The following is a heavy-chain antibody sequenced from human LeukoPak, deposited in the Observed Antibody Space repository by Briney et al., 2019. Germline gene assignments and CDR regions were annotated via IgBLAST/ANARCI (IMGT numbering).Heavy chain of an antibody. CDR1: GFTFSSYA. CDR3: ARDSSGYYFDDAFDI. CDR2: ISYDGSNK. D-gene: IGHD3-22*01. J-gene: IGHJ3*02. Sequence: GRSLRLSCAASGFTFSSYAMHWVRHAPGKGLEWVAVISYDGSNKYYADSVKGRFTISRDNSKNTLYLQMNSLRAEDTAVYYCARDSSGYYFDDAFDIWGQGTMVTVSS. V-gene: IGHV3-30-3*01.